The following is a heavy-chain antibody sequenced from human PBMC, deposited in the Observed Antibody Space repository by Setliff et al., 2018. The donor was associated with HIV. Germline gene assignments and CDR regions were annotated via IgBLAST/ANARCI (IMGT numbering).Heavy chain of an antibody. J-gene: IGHJ5*02. V-gene: IGHV4-59*08. Sequence: PSETLSLTCTISGGSISNYYWSWIRQPPGKELEWIGFIYYTGSTNYNPSLKSRVTMSVDTSKNQFYLRLSSVTAADTAVYYCARHGSNWFDPWGQGTQVTVSS. CDR2: IYYTGST. CDR1: GGSISNYY. CDR3: ARHGSNWFDP. D-gene: IGHD3-10*01.